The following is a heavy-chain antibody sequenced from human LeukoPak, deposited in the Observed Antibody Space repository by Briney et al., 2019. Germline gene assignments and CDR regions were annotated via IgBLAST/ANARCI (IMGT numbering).Heavy chain of an antibody. Sequence: SETLSLTCTVSGGSISSSSYYWGWIRQPPGKGLEWIGSIYYSGSTNYNPSLKSRVTISVDTSKNQFSLKLTSVTAADTAVYYCATLGEYYDSSGYYYNWGQGTLVTVSS. J-gene: IGHJ4*02. D-gene: IGHD3-22*01. CDR2: IYYSGST. CDR3: ATLGEYYDSSGYYYN. V-gene: IGHV4-39*07. CDR1: GGSISSSSYY.